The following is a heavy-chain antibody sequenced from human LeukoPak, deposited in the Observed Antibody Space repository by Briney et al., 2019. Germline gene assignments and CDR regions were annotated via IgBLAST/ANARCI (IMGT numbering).Heavy chain of an antibody. V-gene: IGHV3-30*03. CDR2: ISYDGSNK. CDR1: GFIFSTYG. J-gene: IGHJ4*02. D-gene: IGHD5-18*01. Sequence: GGSLRLSCAASGFIFSTYGMHWVRQAPGKGLEWVAVISYDGSNKYYADSVKGRFTISRDNSKNTLYLQMNSLRAEDTAVYYCARDKGYNYGYSMDYWGQGTLVTVSS. CDR3: ARDKGYNYGYSMDY.